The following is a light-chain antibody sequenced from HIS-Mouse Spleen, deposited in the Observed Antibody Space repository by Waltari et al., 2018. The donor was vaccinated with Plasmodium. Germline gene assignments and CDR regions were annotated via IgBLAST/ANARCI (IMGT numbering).Light chain of an antibody. J-gene: IGKJ4*01. V-gene: IGKV1-8*01. CDR2: AAS. Sequence: AIRLTQSPSSFSASTVNRVTITLRASQGISSYLAWYQQKPGKAPKLLIYAASTLQSGVPSRFSGSVSGTDFTLTISCLQSEDFATYYCQQYYSYPLTFGGGTKVEIK. CDR1: QGISSY. CDR3: QQYYSYPLT.